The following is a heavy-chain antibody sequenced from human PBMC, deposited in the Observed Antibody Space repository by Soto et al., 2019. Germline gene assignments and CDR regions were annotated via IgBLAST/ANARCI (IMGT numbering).Heavy chain of an antibody. CDR1: GFTFGNAW. Sequence: PGGSLRLSCAASGFTFGNAWMNWVRQAPGKGLEWVGRIKSKAGGGTTDYAAPVKGRFTISRDDSKNTLYLQMNSLKTEDTAVYYCATGWMATDPRDFDYWGQGALVTVSS. V-gene: IGHV3-15*07. CDR3: ATGWMATDPRDFDY. D-gene: IGHD5-12*01. J-gene: IGHJ4*02. CDR2: IKSKAGGGTT.